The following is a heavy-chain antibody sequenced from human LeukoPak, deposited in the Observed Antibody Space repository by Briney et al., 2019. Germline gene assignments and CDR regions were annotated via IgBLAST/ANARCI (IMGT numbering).Heavy chain of an antibody. J-gene: IGHJ3*02. Sequence: ASVKVSCKASGYTFTSHGISWVRQAPGQGLEWMGWISAYNGNTNYAQKLQGRVTMTTDTSTSTAYMELRSLRSDDTAVYYCARDTPYSGSYSVDSHDAFDIWGQGTMVTVSS. CDR2: ISAYNGNT. CDR3: ARDTPYSGSYSVDSHDAFDI. V-gene: IGHV1-18*01. CDR1: GYTFTSHG. D-gene: IGHD1-26*01.